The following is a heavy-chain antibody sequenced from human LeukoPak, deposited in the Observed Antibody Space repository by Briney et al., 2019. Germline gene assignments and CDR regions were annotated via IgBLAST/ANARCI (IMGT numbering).Heavy chain of an antibody. D-gene: IGHD6-13*01. V-gene: IGHV4-4*07. Sequence: SETLSLTCTVSGGSISRSYWSWIRQPAGKGLEWIGRVYTSGSTNYNYNPSLKSRLTMSVDTPKNQFSLKLSSVSAADTAVYYCARDLAAAGSRLFDYWGQGTLVTVSS. CDR2: VYTSGST. CDR1: GGSISRSY. CDR3: ARDLAAAGSRLFDY. J-gene: IGHJ4*02.